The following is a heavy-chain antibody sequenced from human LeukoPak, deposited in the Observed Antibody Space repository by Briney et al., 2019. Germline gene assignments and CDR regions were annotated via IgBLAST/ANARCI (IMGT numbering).Heavy chain of an antibody. V-gene: IGHV4-34*01. Sequence: SETLSLTCAVFGGSFSNYYWTWIRQPPGKGLEWIGEINHDGRTNYNTSLKSRLTMSVDTSNNQFSLKLSSVTAADTAVYYCARGTDGLDFWGQGTLVTASS. CDR2: INHDGRT. J-gene: IGHJ4*02. CDR3: ARGTDGLDF. CDR1: GGSFSNYY.